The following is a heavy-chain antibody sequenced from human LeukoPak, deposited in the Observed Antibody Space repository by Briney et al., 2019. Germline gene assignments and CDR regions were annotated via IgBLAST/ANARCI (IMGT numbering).Heavy chain of an antibody. CDR1: GFTFSSYS. V-gene: IGHV3-21*01. CDR3: ASSRYDSSGYYGIIGH. J-gene: IGHJ5*02. D-gene: IGHD3-22*01. Sequence: GGSLRPSCAASGFTFSSYSMNWVRQAPGKGLEWVSSISRSSNYKYYADSVKGRFTISRDNAKNSLYLQMNSLRAEDTALYYCASSRYDSSGYYGIIGHWGQGTLVTVSS. CDR2: ISRSSNYK.